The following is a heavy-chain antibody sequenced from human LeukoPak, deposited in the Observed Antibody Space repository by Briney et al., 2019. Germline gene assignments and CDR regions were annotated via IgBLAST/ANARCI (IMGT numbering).Heavy chain of an antibody. Sequence: SETLSLTCAVSGYSISSGYYWGWIRQPPGKGLEWIGEINHSGSTNYNPSLKSLVTISVDTSKNQFSLKLSSVTAADTAVYYCARVHRVVVVVAATRFDYWGQGTLVTVSS. V-gene: IGHV4-38-2*01. J-gene: IGHJ4*02. CDR1: GYSISSGYY. D-gene: IGHD2-15*01. CDR2: INHSGST. CDR3: ARVHRVVVVVAATRFDY.